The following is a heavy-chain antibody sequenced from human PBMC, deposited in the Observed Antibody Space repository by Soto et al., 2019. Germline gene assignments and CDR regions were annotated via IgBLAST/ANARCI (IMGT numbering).Heavy chain of an antibody. J-gene: IGHJ3*01. CDR3: ARGDRGAFDL. V-gene: IGHV3-74*01. D-gene: IGHD1-26*01. CDR1: GFTFSYYW. CDR2: IHSDGRST. Sequence: EVQLVESGGGLVRPGGSLRLSCAASGFTFSYYWMHWVRQAPGKGLVWVSRIHSDGRSTTYADFVKGRFIISRDNARNTVDLQMNSVRVEDTAVYYCARGDRGAFDLWCQGTVVTVSS.